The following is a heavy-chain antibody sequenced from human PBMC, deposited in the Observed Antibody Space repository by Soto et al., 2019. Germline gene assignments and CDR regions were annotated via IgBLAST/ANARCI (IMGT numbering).Heavy chain of an antibody. Sequence: PSETLSLTCTVSGGSISSSSYYWGWIRQPPGKGLEWIGSIYYSGSTYYNPSLKSRVTISVDTSKNQFSLKLSSVTAADTAVYYCARHAGYYYGMDVWGQGTTVTV. CDR1: GGSISSSSYY. J-gene: IGHJ6*02. CDR3: ARHAGYYYGMDV. V-gene: IGHV4-39*01. CDR2: IYYSGST.